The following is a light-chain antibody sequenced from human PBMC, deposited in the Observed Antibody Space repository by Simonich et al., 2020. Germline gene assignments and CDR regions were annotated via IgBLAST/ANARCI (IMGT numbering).Light chain of an antibody. CDR1: SSNIGAGYD. CDR2: GTS. V-gene: IGLV1-40*01. J-gene: IGLJ2*01. Sequence: QSVLTQPPSVSGAPGQRVTISCTGSSSNIGAGYDVHWYQQLPGTAPKLLIEGTSNRPSGVPDRFSGSKSGTSASLAITGLQAEDEADYYCQSYDSSMSGSVFGGGTKLTVL. CDR3: QSYDSSMSGSV.